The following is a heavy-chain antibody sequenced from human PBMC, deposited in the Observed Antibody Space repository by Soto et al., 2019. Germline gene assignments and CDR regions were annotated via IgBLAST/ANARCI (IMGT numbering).Heavy chain of an antibody. Sequence: GGSLRLSCAASGFTFSSYAMSWVRQAPGKGLEWVSAISGSGGSTYYADSVKGRFTISRDNAKNTLYLQMNSLRAEDTAMYYCVRTSLVVAAATREDSWGQGPLVTVPS. J-gene: IGHJ4*02. D-gene: IGHD2-15*01. CDR3: VRTSLVVAAATREDS. CDR1: GFTFSSYA. CDR2: ISGSGGST. V-gene: IGHV3-23*01.